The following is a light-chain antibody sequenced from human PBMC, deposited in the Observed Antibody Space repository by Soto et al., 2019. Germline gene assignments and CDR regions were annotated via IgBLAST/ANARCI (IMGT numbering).Light chain of an antibody. CDR3: GSYTTSSNYV. CDR1: SSDIDAYNY. J-gene: IGLJ1*01. CDR2: DVS. Sequence: QSVLTQPASVSGSPGQSITISCTGTSSDIDAYNYVSWYQQHPGKAPKLMIYDVSNRPSGISNRFPGSKSGNTASLTISGLQAEDEADYYCGSYTTSSNYVFGTGTKGTVL. V-gene: IGLV2-14*01.